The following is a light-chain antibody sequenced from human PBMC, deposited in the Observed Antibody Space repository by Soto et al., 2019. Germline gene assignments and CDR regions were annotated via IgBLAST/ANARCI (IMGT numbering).Light chain of an antibody. CDR2: AAS. CDR1: QSFSSSY. V-gene: IGKV3-20*01. CDR3: QQYGSSPRIT. Sequence: EIVLTQSPGTLSLSPGERATLSCRASQSFSSSYLAWYQQKPGQAPRLLIYAASSRATGIPDRFSGSVSGTDFTLTISRLEPEDFAVYYCQQYGSSPRITLVPGTKVDIK. J-gene: IGKJ3*01.